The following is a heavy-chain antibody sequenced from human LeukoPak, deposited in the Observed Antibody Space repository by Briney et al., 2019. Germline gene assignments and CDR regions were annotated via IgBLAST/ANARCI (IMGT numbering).Heavy chain of an antibody. Sequence: PGRSLRLSCAASGFTFSSYGMHWVRQAPGKGLEWVAVISFDGSNKYSADSVRGRFTISRDNSKNTLYLQMNSLRVEDTALYYCAKAQSRGVFDYWGQGTLVTVSS. CDR2: ISFDGSNK. CDR3: AKAQSRGVFDY. J-gene: IGHJ4*02. V-gene: IGHV3-30*18. CDR1: GFTFSSYG. D-gene: IGHD2-8*01.